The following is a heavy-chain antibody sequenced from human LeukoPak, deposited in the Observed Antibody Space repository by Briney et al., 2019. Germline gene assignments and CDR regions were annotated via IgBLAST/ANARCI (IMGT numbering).Heavy chain of an antibody. CDR2: IIPIFGTA. Sequence: SVKVSCKASGGAFSSYAISWVRQAPGQGLEWMGGIIPIFGTANYAQKFQGRVTITADESTSTAYMELSSLRSEDTAVYYCARENNTGEDWFDPWGQGTLVTVSS. J-gene: IGHJ5*02. V-gene: IGHV1-69*13. D-gene: IGHD1/OR15-1a*01. CDR3: ARENNTGEDWFDP. CDR1: GGAFSSYA.